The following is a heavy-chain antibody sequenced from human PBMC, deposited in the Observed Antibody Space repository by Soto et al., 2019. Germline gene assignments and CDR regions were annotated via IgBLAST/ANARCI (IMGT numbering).Heavy chain of an antibody. CDR1: GYTFSSYA. CDR3: ARDTGDGTFDF. CDR2: INAGYGNT. J-gene: IGHJ4*02. V-gene: IGHV1-3*01. Sequence: ASVNVSCKASGYTFSSYAMHWVRQAPGQRLEWMGWINAGYGNTKSSQKFQDRVTISRDTSASTAYMELTSLRSEDTAVYYCARDTGDGTFDFWGQGTLVTVSS. D-gene: IGHD7-27*01.